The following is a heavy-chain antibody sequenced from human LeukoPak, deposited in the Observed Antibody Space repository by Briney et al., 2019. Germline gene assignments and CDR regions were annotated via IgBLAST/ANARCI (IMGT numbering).Heavy chain of an antibody. D-gene: IGHD3-16*01. CDR3: ARHYGP. CDR1: GGSISSPNW. V-gene: IGHV4-4*02. J-gene: IGHJ5*02. CDR2: IYYGGSV. Sequence: SETLSLTCAVSGGSISSPNWWTWVRQPPGKGLEWIGEIYYGGSVNYNPSLKSRVTISVDTSKNQFSLKLNSVTAADTAVYYCARHYGPWGQGTLVTVSS.